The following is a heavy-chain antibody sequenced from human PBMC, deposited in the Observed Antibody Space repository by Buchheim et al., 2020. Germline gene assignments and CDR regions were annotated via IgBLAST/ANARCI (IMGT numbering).Heavy chain of an antibody. V-gene: IGHV3-33*01. CDR3: ARDMYGDYPRGCFDY. CDR1: GFTFSSYG. CDR2: IWYDGSNK. J-gene: IGHJ4*02. Sequence: QVQLVESGGGVVQPGRSLRLSCAASGFTFSSYGMHWVRQAPGKGLEWVAVIWYDGSNKYYADSVKGRFTISRDNSKNTLYLQMNSLRAEDTAVYYCARDMYGDYPRGCFDYWGQGTL. D-gene: IGHD4-17*01.